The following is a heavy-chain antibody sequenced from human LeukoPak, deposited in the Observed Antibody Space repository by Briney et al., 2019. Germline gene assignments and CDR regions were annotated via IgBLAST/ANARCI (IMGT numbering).Heavy chain of an antibody. CDR3: ARSSSRTEDYFDY. CDR2: IDWDDDK. J-gene: IGHJ4*02. D-gene: IGHD6-19*01. Sequence: SAPALLKPTQTLTLTCTFSGFSLSTSGMRVSWIRQPPGKTLEWLARIDWDDDKFYSTSLKTRLTISKDTSKNQVVLTMTNMDPVDTATYYCARSSSRTEDYFDYWGQGTLVTVSS. V-gene: IGHV2-70*04. CDR1: GFSLSTSGMR.